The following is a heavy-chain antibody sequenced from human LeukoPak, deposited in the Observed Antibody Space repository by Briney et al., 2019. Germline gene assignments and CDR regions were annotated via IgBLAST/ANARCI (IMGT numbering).Heavy chain of an antibody. V-gene: IGHV4-4*07. Sequence: SETLSLTCTVSGGSISSYYWSWIRQPAGKGLEWIGRIYTSGSTNYNPSLKSRVTMSVDTSKNQFSLKLSSVTAADTAVYYCAEDIPPPILTGPRLDAFDIWGQGTMVTVSS. CDR3: AEDIPPPILTGPRLDAFDI. D-gene: IGHD3-9*01. CDR1: GGSISSYY. J-gene: IGHJ3*02. CDR2: IYTSGST.